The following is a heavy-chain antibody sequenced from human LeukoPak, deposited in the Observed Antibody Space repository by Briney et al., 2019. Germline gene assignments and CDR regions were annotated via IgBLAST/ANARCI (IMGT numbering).Heavy chain of an antibody. CDR1: GFTFSSYI. CDR2: ISTSSDTI. CDR3: ARETSAFDP. Sequence: PGGSLRLSCAASGFTFSSYIMNWVRQAPGKGLEWVSYISTSSDTIYYADSVRGRFTISRDNAQNSLYLQMSSLRAEDTAVYYCARETSAFDPWGQGTLVTVSS. J-gene: IGHJ5*02. V-gene: IGHV3-48*01.